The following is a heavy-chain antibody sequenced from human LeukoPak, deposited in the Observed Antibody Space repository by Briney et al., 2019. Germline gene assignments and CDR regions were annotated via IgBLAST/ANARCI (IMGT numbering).Heavy chain of an antibody. CDR1: GGTFSSYA. CDR2: IIPILGIA. J-gene: IGHJ4*02. Sequence: GASVKVSCKASGGTFSSYAISWVRQPPGQGLEWMGRIIPILGIANYAQKFQGRVTITADKSTSTAYMELSSLRSEDTAVYYCARDDSVRGVIITGDYWGQGTLVTVSS. D-gene: IGHD3-10*01. V-gene: IGHV1-69*04. CDR3: ARDDSVRGVIITGDY.